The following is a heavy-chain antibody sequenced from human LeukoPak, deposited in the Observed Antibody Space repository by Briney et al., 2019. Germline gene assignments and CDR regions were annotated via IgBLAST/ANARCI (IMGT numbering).Heavy chain of an antibody. J-gene: IGHJ4*02. CDR1: GYTFTSYD. V-gene: IGHV1-8*02. CDR2: MNPNSGNT. CDR3: ARAPLRYFDWLPQGSYFDY. Sequence: GASVKVSCKASGYTFTSYDINWVRQATGQGLEWMGWMNPNSGNTGYAQKLQGRVTMTTDTSTSTAYMELSRLRSDDTAVYYCARAPLRYFDWLPQGSYFDYWGQGTLVTVSS. D-gene: IGHD3-9*01.